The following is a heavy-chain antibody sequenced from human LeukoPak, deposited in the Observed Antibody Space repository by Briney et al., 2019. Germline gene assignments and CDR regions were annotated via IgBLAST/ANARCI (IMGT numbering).Heavy chain of an antibody. V-gene: IGHV1-69*02. CDR3: ASEECSGGSCDRGVDY. D-gene: IGHD2-15*01. J-gene: IGHJ4*02. CDR1: GSTFTKYI. CDR2: IIPILGIA. Sequence: GASVKVSCKASGSTFTKYIIHWVRQAPGQGLEWMGRIIPILGIANYAQKFQGRVTITADKSTSTAYMELSSLRSEDTAVYYCASEECSGGSCDRGVDYWGQGTLVTVSS.